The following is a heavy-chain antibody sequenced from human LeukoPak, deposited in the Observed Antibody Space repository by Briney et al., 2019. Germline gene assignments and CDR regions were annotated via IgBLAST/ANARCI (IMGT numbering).Heavy chain of an antibody. CDR3: ARLSGYYDSSPEV. CDR2: IYTSGTT. D-gene: IGHD3-22*01. V-gene: IGHV4-61*02. J-gene: IGHJ4*02. Sequence: SETLSLTCTVSGASVSSGRHYWTWIRQPAGKGLEWIGRIYTSGTTKYAPSLESRVAISMDTSKNQFSLKLTSVTAADTAVYYCARLSGYYDSSPEVWGQGTLVAVSS. CDR1: GASVSSGRHY.